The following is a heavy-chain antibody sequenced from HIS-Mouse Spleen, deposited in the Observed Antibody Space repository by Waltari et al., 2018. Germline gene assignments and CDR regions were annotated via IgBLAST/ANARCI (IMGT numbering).Heavy chain of an antibody. Sequence: QVQLVESGGGVVQPGRSLRLSCAASGFTFSSYGMHWVRQAPGKGLEWVAVRYYDGSNKYYADYVKGRFTISRDNSKNTLYLQMNSLRAEDTAVYYCAKDRGSQFDYWGQGTLVTVSS. CDR1: GFTFSSYG. V-gene: IGHV3-30*18. CDR2: RYYDGSNK. D-gene: IGHD1-26*01. CDR3: AKDRGSQFDY. J-gene: IGHJ4*02.